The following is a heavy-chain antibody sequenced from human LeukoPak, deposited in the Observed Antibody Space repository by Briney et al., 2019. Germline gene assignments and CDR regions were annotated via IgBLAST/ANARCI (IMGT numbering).Heavy chain of an antibody. J-gene: IGHJ5*02. D-gene: IGHD6-13*01. CDR2: ISSSSSYI. Sequence: XXFXFXXXXXNXVRQAPGKXVEWVSSISSSSSYIYYADSVKGRFTISRDDAKNSLYLQMNSLRAEDTAVYYCARDQGIAAFDPWGQGTLVTVSS. CDR3: ARDQGIAAFDP. CDR1: XFXFXXXX. V-gene: IGHV3-21*01.